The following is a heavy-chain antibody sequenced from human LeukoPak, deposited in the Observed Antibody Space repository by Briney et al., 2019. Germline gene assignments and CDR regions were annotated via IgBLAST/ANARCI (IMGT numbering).Heavy chain of an antibody. CDR3: ARIVGYCSSTSCYRVFEYYYYGMDV. D-gene: IGHD2-2*02. CDR2: IMQDGSEK. J-gene: IGHJ6*02. Sequence: GGSLRLSCAASGFTFSSYWMSWVRQAPGKGLEWVANIMQDGSEKYYVDSVKGRFTISRDNAKNSLYLQMNSLRAEDTAVYYCARIVGYCSSTSCYRVFEYYYYGMDVWGQGTTVTVSS. CDR1: GFTFSSYW. V-gene: IGHV3-7*01.